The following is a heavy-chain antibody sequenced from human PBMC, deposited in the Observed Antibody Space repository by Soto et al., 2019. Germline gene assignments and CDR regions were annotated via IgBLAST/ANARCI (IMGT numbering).Heavy chain of an antibody. CDR3: ARDPGPSYGSGSYYLDYFDY. CDR2: ISYDGSNK. J-gene: IGHJ4*02. Sequence: GGSLRLSCAASGFTFSSYAMHWVRQAPGKGLEWVAVISYDGSNKYYADSVKGRFTISRDNSKNTLYLQMNSLRAEDTAVYYCARDPGPSYGSGSYYLDYFDYWGQGTLVTVSS. D-gene: IGHD3-10*01. V-gene: IGHV3-30-3*01. CDR1: GFTFSSYA.